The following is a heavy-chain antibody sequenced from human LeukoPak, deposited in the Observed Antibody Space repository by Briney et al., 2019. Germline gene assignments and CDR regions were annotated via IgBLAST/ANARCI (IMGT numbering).Heavy chain of an antibody. V-gene: IGHV3-30-3*01. D-gene: IGHD3/OR15-3a*01. CDR1: GFTFSSYA. CDR3: AREHMTLGAFDI. CDR2: ISYDGSNK. J-gene: IGHJ3*02. Sequence: GRSLRLSCAASGFTFSSYAMHWVRQAPGKGLEWVAVISYDGSNKYYADSVKGRFTISRDNSKNTLYLQMNSLRAEDTAVYYCAREHMTLGAFDIWGQGTMVTVSS.